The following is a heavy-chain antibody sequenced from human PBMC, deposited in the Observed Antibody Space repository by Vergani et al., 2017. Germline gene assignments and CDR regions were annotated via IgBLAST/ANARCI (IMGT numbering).Heavy chain of an antibody. J-gene: IGHJ5*02. Sequence: QVQLQESGPGLVKPSQTLSLTCTVSGDSISSGSYYWSWIRQPAGKGLEWIGRIDTSGSTNYNPSRKSRVTISVDTSKNQFSLQLSSVTAADTAVYYCARGGMVYAENWFDPGGQGTLVTVSS. D-gene: IGHD2-8*01. CDR3: ARGGMVYAENWFDP. CDR2: IDTSGST. CDR1: GDSISSGSYY. V-gene: IGHV4-61*02.